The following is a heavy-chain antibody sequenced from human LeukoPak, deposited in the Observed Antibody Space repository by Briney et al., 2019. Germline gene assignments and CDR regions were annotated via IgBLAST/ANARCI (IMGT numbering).Heavy chain of an antibody. CDR1: GGSFSGYY. D-gene: IGHD3-9*01. CDR3: AREIPLLYDILTGYRLANKYYFDY. V-gene: IGHV4-34*01. Sequence: PPETLSLTCAVYGGSFSGYYWSWLRQPPGKGLERIGEINHSGSTNYNPSLKSRVTISVDTSKNQFSLKLSSVTAADTAVYYCAREIPLLYDILTGYRLANKYYFDYWGQGTLVTVSS. J-gene: IGHJ4*02. CDR2: INHSGST.